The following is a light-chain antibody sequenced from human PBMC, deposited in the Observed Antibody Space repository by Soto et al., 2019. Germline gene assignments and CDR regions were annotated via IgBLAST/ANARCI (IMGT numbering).Light chain of an antibody. CDR2: GAS. J-gene: IGKJ2*01. V-gene: IGKV3-15*01. CDR1: QSVRSI. CDR3: QQYESWPYT. Sequence: EIVMTQSPVTLSVSPGERVTLSCRASQSVRSILAWYQQRRGRAPRLLIYGASTRATGIPARFSVSGSGTEFTLTISSLQSEDFAVSYCQQYESWPYTFGQRTKLEIK.